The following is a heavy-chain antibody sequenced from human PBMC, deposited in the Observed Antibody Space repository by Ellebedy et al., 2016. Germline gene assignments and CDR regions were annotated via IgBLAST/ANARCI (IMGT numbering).Heavy chain of an antibody. CDR3: VKDKEYSSSSGYFDY. CDR1: GFTFSSYV. J-gene: IGHJ4*02. Sequence: GGSLRLSCSASGFTFSSYVMHWVRQAPGKGLEYVSAISSNGGSTYYADFVKGRFTISIDNSKNTLYLQMSSLRAEDTAVYYCVKDKEYSSSSGYFDYWGQGSLVTVSS. CDR2: ISSNGGST. V-gene: IGHV3-64D*06. D-gene: IGHD6-6*01.